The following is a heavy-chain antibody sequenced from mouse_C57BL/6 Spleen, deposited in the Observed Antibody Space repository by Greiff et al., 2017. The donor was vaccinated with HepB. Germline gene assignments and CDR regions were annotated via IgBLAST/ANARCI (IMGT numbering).Heavy chain of an antibody. CDR2: IHPNSGST. D-gene: IGHD1-1*01. V-gene: IGHV1-64*01. J-gene: IGHJ2*01. CDR3: ARHSYYYGSSSYYFDY. CDR1: GYTFTSYW. Sequence: QVQLQQPGAELVKPGASVKLSCKASGYTFTSYWMHWVKQRPGQGLEWIGMIHPNSGSTNYNEKFKSKATLTVDKSSSTAYMQLSSLTSEDSAVYYCARHSYYYGSSSYYFDYWGQGTTLTVSS.